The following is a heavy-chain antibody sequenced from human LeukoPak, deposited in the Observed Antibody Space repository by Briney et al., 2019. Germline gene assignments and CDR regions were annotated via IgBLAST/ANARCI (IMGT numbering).Heavy chain of an antibody. J-gene: IGHJ4*02. CDR3: ARDGTSTDDY. CDR1: GYTFTGYY. V-gene: IGHV1-18*04. D-gene: IGHD2-2*01. CDR2: ISGNNDNP. Sequence: ASVKVSCKASGYTFTGYYMHWVRQAPGQGLEWRGWISGNNDNPNYGQKFQGRFTVTTDSSTSTAYMELRNLRFDDTAVYYCARDGTSTDDYWGQGTLVTVSS.